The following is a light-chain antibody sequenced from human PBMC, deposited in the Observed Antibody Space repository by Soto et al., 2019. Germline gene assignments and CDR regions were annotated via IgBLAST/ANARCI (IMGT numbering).Light chain of an antibody. Sequence: QSALTQPRSVYGSPGQSVTISCTGTSSDVGDYNYVSWYQQHPGKAPKLMIYDVSERPSGVPDRFSGSKSGNTASLTISGLQAEDEADYYCCSYAGSYTWVFGGGTKLTVL. V-gene: IGLV2-11*01. J-gene: IGLJ3*02. CDR3: CSYAGSYTWV. CDR2: DVS. CDR1: SSDVGDYNY.